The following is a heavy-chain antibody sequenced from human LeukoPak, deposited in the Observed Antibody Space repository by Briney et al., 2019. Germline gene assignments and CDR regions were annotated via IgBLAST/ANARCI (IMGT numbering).Heavy chain of an antibody. V-gene: IGHV1-18*01. Sequence: ASVKVSCKASGYNLTSYGITWVRQAPGQGLEWMGWINAYNGNTKYAQKLQGRVTMTTDTSTSTAYMELKSLRSDDTAIYYCARDVTNFDLWGRGTLVTVSS. D-gene: IGHD2-21*02. CDR1: GYNLTSYG. J-gene: IGHJ2*01. CDR3: ARDVTNFDL. CDR2: INAYNGNT.